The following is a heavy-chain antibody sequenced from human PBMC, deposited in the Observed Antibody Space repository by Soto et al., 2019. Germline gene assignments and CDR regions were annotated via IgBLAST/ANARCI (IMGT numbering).Heavy chain of an antibody. Sequence: ASVKVSCKASGYTFTNYGISWVRQAPGQGLEWMEWINVYNGNTKYAQKVQGRVTMTTDTSTSTAYMELRGLRSDDTAVYYCGRGVGSGSYYNQYNWFDPWGQGTLVTAPQ. V-gene: IGHV1-18*01. CDR1: GYTFTNYG. J-gene: IGHJ5*02. D-gene: IGHD3-10*01. CDR2: INVYNGNT. CDR3: GRGVGSGSYYNQYNWFDP.